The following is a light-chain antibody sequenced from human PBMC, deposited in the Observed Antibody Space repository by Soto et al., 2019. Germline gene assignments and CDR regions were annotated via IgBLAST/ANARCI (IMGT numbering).Light chain of an antibody. CDR3: SSYTSTNTQV. V-gene: IGLV2-14*01. Sequence: QSVLTQPASVSGSPGQSITISCTGTSSDVGAYKYVSWYQQHPGKAPKLMIYEVSNRPSGVSNHFSGSKSGNTASVTISGLQAKDEADYYCSSYTSTNTQVFGTGTKVTVL. J-gene: IGLJ1*01. CDR2: EVS. CDR1: SSDVGAYKY.